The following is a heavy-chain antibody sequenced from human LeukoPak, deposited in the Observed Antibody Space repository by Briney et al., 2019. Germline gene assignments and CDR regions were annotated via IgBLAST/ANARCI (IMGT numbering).Heavy chain of an antibody. CDR2: IDSSSTYI. CDR3: AKEGDYPILTYDS. D-gene: IGHD4-17*01. V-gene: IGHV3-21*01. CDR1: GFTFSKYN. Sequence: PGGSLRVSCAASGFTFSKYNMNWVRQAPGKGLEWVSSIDSSSTYIYYADSVKGRFTISRDNAKNSLYLQMDSLAAEDTAVYYCAKEGDYPILTYDSWGQGALVTVSS. J-gene: IGHJ5*01.